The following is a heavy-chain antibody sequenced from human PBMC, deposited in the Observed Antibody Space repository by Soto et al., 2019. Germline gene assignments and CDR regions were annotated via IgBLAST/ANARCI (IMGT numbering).Heavy chain of an antibody. Sequence: PSQTLSLTCAISGDSVSSNSAAWNWIRQSPSRGLEWLGRTYYRSKWYNDYAVSVKSRITINPDTSKNQFSLQLNSVTPEDTAVYYCARAVFPPTLTKIITGTINYGMDVWGQGTTVTVPS. D-gene: IGHD1-7*01. V-gene: IGHV6-1*01. CDR1: GDSVSSNSAA. CDR3: ARAVFPPTLTKIITGTINYGMDV. J-gene: IGHJ6*02. CDR2: TYYRSKWYN.